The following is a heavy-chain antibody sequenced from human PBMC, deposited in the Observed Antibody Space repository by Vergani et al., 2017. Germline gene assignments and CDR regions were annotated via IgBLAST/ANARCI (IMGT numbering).Heavy chain of an antibody. CDR3: AKSQGDYWYFDL. CDR1: GYSIGSGFY. V-gene: IGHV4-38-2*01. Sequence: QVRLEESGPGLVKPSETLSLTCSVSGYSIGSGFYWAWLRQSPGEGLQWLTSIHNRGKNYHNPSLKSRVSVSLDPSKNRFSLNLTSVTATSTAVSSCAKSQGDYWYFDLWGPGSLVTVSS. CDR2: IHNRGKN. J-gene: IGHJ2*01. D-gene: IGHD2-21*01.